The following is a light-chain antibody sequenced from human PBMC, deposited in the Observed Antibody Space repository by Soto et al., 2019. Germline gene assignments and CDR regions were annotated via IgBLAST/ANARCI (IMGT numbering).Light chain of an antibody. CDR3: QHYNSYSEA. CDR2: GAS. CDR1: QGIRSY. Sequence: DIQLTQSPSFLSASVGDRVTITCLASQGIRSYLAWYQQRPGKAPELLIYGASTLRPGGASRFSGSGSGTEFTLTISSLQPDDFATYYCQHYNSYSEAFGQGTKVDIK. V-gene: IGKV1-9*01. J-gene: IGKJ1*01.